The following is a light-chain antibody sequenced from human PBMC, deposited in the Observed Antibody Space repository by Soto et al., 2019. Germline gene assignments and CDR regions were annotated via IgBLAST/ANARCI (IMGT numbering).Light chain of an antibody. Sequence: IQMTQSPPSLSASLGDKFTITCQASHDIGNSLNWYQDKPGQPPKLVIYDAYNLETGVPSTFSGNGYGTDFTFTISSLRPEDIATYYCQKSDHLPLFGPGTKVDIK. CDR3: QKSDHLPL. J-gene: IGKJ3*01. CDR1: HDIGNS. V-gene: IGKV1-33*01. CDR2: DAY.